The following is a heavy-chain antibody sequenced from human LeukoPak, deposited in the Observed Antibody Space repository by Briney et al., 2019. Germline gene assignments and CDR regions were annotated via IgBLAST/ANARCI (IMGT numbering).Heavy chain of an antibody. Sequence: GGSLRLSCAASGFSVSSNYMSWVRQTPGKGLEWVSGIYSGGHIYYADSVKCRFTISRDNSKNTLYLQMNSLRAEDTAVYYCAGKQGSGSLRPLDYWGQGTLVTVSS. V-gene: IGHV3-53*01. D-gene: IGHD3-10*01. CDR3: AGKQGSGSLRPLDY. J-gene: IGHJ4*02. CDR2: IYSGGHI. CDR1: GFSVSSNY.